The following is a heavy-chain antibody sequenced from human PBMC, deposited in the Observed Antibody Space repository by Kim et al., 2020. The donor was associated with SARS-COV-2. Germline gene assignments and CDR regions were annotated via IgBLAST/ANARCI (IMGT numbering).Heavy chain of an antibody. J-gene: IGHJ4*02. D-gene: IGHD3-3*01. CDR1: GYTFTDYY. CDR2: INPNSGAT. Sequence: ASVKVSCKASGYTFTDYYMHWVRQAPGQGLEWMGWINPNSGATKHAQKFQGRVTMTRDTSINTAYMELSSLRSDDTAVYYCARDKEGGVLRFLEWLSSFEYWGQVTLVTVSS. CDR3: ARDKEGGVLRFLEWLSSFEY. V-gene: IGHV1-2*02.